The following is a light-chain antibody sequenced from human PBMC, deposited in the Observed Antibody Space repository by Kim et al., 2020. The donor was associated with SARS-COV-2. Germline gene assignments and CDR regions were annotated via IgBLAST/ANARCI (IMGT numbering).Light chain of an antibody. CDR2: GAT. Sequence: VSAGEGAPSSRRGSQGVSSNLAYYQQRPDHARRLLNDGATTGASGVPTRCSGSGSGAEFTLTISSAQAEDVVLYYWQQNNRWPLYIFGQGTKLEI. CDR1: QGVSSN. CDR3: QQNNRWPLYI. J-gene: IGKJ2*01. V-gene: IGKV3-15*01.